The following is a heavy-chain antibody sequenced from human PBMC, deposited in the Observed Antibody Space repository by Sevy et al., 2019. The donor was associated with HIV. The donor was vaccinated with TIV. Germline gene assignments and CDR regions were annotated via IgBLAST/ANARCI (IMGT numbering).Heavy chain of an antibody. CDR1: GFSFSANW. J-gene: IGHJ4*02. CDR2: IKGDGSDK. V-gene: IGHV3-7*01. CDR3: AHESFGRFES. D-gene: IGHD3-16*01. Sequence: GGSLRLSCAASGFSFSANWMNWVRQAPGKGLEGVANIKGDGSDKHYVDSVEGRLTISRDNAKNVLYLQMNSLRVEDTAVYYCAHESFGRFESWGQGTLVTVSS.